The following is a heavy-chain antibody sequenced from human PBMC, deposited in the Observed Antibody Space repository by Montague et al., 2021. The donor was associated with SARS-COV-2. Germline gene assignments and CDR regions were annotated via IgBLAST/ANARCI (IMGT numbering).Heavy chain of an antibody. D-gene: IGHD1-26*01. CDR2: IYYSGST. CDR3: ARGMGGSYLYYFDY. J-gene: IGHJ4*02. CDR1: GGSISSYY. Sequence: SDTRSLTCTVSGGSISSYYWSWIRQPPGKGLEWIGYIYYSGSTNYNPSLKSRVTILVDMSKNQFSLKLSSVTAADTAVYYCARGMGGSYLYYFDYWGQGTLVTVSS. V-gene: IGHV4-59*07.